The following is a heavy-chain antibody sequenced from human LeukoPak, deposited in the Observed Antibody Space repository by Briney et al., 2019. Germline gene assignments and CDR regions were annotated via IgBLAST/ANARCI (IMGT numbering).Heavy chain of an antibody. D-gene: IGHD3-22*01. V-gene: IGHV3-23*01. CDR3: AKDILAYYYDSSGLRIDY. J-gene: IGHJ4*02. Sequence: GGSLRLSCAASGFTFSSYTMSWVRQAPGKGLEWVSAISGSGGSTYYADSVKGRFTISRDNSKNTLYLQMNSLRAEDTAVYYCAKDILAYYYDSSGLRIDYWGQGTLVTVSS. CDR1: GFTFSSYT. CDR2: ISGSGGST.